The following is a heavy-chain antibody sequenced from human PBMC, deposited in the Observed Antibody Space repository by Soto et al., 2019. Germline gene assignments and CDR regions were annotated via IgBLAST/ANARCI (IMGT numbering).Heavy chain of an antibody. Sequence: ASVKGSCKASGYTFTGDYMHWVRQAPGQGLEWMGWINPNSGGTNYAQKFQGRVTMTRDTSISTAYMELSRLRSDDTAVYYCARDNYYGMDVWGQGTTVTVSS. J-gene: IGHJ6*01. CDR3: ARDNYYGMDV. V-gene: IGHV1-2*02. CDR2: INPNSGGT. CDR1: GYTFTGDY.